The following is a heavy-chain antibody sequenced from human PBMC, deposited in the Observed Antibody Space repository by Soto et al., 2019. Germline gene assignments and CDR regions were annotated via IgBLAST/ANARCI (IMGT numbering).Heavy chain of an antibody. D-gene: IGHD6-13*01. J-gene: IGHJ4*02. CDR2: ISSSSSTI. V-gene: IGHV3-48*01. CDR1: GFTFSSYS. Sequence: PGGSLRLSCAASGFTFSSYSMNWVRQAPGKGLERVSYISSSSSTIYYADSVKGRFTISRDNAKNSLYLQMNSLRAEDTAVYYCATLAAAAYYWGQGTLVTVSS. CDR3: ATLAAAAYY.